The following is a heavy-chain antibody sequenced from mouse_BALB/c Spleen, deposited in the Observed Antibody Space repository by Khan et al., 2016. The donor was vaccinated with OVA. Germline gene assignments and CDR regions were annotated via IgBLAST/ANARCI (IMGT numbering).Heavy chain of an antibody. CDR3: ARGGYSVFAY. CDR2: IYPGSGST. Sequence: QVQLQQSGPELVKPGASVKMSCKASGYTFTDYVINWVKQRTGQGLEWIGDIYPGSGSTYYNEKFKGKAKLTADKSSNTAYMQLSSLTFEDSAVYFCARGGYSVFAYWGRGTLVTVSA. CDR1: GYTFTDYV. J-gene: IGHJ3*01. D-gene: IGHD1-1*01. V-gene: IGHV1-77*01.